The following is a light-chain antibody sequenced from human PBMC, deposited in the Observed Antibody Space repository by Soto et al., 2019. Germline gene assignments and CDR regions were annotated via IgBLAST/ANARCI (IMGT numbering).Light chain of an antibody. J-gene: IGKJ5*01. V-gene: IGKV2-30*01. CDR3: MQNTHWPIN. Sequence: PLSLPVTLGQPASISCSSIQSLVYSDGDTYLSWFQQRPGQSPRRLLSQVSNRDSGVPDRFSGSGSGTDFTLKISSVEADDVAVYYCMQNTHWPINFGQGTRLEIK. CDR1: QSLVYSDGDTY. CDR2: QVS.